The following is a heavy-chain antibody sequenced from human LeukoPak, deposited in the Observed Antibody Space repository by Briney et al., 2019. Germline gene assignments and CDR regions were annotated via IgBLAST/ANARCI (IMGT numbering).Heavy chain of an antibody. V-gene: IGHV1-2*02. D-gene: IGHD3-10*01. CDR2: INPNSGGT. CDR1: GYTFSGYY. J-gene: IGHJ4*02. CDR3: ARDKILWFRELLGY. Sequence: ASVNVSCKASGYTFSGYYMHWVRQAPGQGVEWMGWINPNSGGTNYAQKFQGRVTMTRDTSIGTAYMELSRLRSDDTAVYYCARDKILWFRELLGYWGQGTLVTVSS.